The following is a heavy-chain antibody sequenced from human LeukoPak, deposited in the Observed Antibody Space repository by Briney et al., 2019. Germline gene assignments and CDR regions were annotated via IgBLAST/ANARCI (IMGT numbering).Heavy chain of an antibody. CDR1: GFPLRTSV. J-gene: IGHJ5*02. D-gene: IGHD4-17*01. V-gene: IGHV3-23*01. CDR3: MRSDYGGLVDP. Sequence: AGGSLRLSCAASGFPLRTSVMTWVRQAAGKGLEWVSTISGSGGSTYYADSVRGRFTISRDNSKNTLYLDMNSLRVDDTATYFCMRSDYGGLVDPSGQGTLVTVSS. CDR2: ISGSGGST.